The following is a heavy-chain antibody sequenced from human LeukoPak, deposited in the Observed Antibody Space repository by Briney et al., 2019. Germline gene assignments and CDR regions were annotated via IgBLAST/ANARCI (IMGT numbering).Heavy chain of an antibody. CDR1: GFTFSSYW. CDR2: IKQEGSEK. D-gene: IGHD6-13*01. Sequence: GGSLRLSCAASGFTFSSYWMSWVRQAPGKGLEWVANIKQEGSEKYYVDSVKGRFTISRDNAKNSLYLQMNSLRPEDTAVYYCARSLAASSSWYVPYYYYYYMDVWGKGTTVTVSS. CDR3: ARSLAASSSWYVPYYYYYYMDV. J-gene: IGHJ6*03. V-gene: IGHV3-7*01.